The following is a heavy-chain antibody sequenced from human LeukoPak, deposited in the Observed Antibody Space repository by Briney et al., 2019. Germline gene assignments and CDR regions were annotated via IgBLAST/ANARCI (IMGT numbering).Heavy chain of an antibody. CDR1: GDSITRSSDY. CDR3: GRAAHHGDYSVDP. CDR2: VYYIGST. Sequence: PSETLSLTCTVSGDSITRSSDYWGWLRQPPGKGPEWIGSVYYIGSTFYNPSLKSRLTISIDTSKNQFSLKLSSVTAADTAVYYCGRAAHHGDYSVDPWGQGTLVTVSS. V-gene: IGHV4-39*07. D-gene: IGHD4-17*01. J-gene: IGHJ5*02.